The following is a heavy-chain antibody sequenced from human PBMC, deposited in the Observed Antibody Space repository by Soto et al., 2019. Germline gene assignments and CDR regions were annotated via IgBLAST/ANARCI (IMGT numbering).Heavy chain of an antibody. D-gene: IGHD3-22*01. CDR2: VHRSGST. CDR1: GGSISSDKW. V-gene: IGHV4-4*02. J-gene: IGHJ4*02. Sequence: QVQLQESGPGLVKPSGTLSLTCAVSGGSISSDKWWNWVRQPPGKGLAWIGEVHRSGSTNSNPSLETRATISVDKSQNHFYLKLSSVADVDTAGYYCAGRDYYDSTGYYGDWGQGTPVTVSS. CDR3: AGRDYYDSTGYYGD.